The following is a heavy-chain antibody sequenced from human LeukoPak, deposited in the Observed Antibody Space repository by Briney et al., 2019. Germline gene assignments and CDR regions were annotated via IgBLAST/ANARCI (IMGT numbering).Heavy chain of an antibody. J-gene: IGHJ6*02. Sequence: SQTLSLTCAISVDSVSSNSAAWNWIRQSPSRGLEWLGRTYYRSKWYNDYAVSVKSRITINPDTSKNQFSLQLNSVTPEDTAVYYCARVNGKYSSGHYYYYYGMDVWGQGTTVTVSS. CDR2: TYYRSKWYN. CDR1: VDSVSSNSAA. CDR3: ARVNGKYSSGHYYYYYGMDV. V-gene: IGHV6-1*01. D-gene: IGHD6-19*01.